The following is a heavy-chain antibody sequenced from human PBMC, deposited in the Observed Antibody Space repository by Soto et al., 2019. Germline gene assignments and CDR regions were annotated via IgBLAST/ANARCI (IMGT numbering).Heavy chain of an antibody. CDR3: ARDRSVAGPDPLYYFDY. J-gene: IGHJ4*02. Sequence: GGSLRLSCAASGFTFSSYSMNWVRQAPGKGLEWVSSISSSSSYIYYADSVKGRFTISRDNAKNSLYLQMNSLRAEDTAVYYCARDRSVAGPDPLYYFDYWGQGTLVTVSS. V-gene: IGHV3-21*01. CDR1: GFTFSSYS. CDR2: ISSSSSYI. D-gene: IGHD6-19*01.